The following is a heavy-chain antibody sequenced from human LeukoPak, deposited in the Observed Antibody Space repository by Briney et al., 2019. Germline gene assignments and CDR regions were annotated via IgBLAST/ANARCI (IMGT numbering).Heavy chain of an antibody. V-gene: IGHV3-33*01. CDR1: GFTFSRHG. CDR3: ARDAYGDYYFDY. CDR2: IWYDGSNK. Sequence: GGSLRLSCAASGFTFSRHGMHWVRQAPGKGLEWVAVIWYDGSNKYYADSVKGRFTISRDSSKNTLYLQMNSLRAEDTAVYYCARDAYGDYYFDYWGQGTLVTVSS. J-gene: IGHJ4*02. D-gene: IGHD4-17*01.